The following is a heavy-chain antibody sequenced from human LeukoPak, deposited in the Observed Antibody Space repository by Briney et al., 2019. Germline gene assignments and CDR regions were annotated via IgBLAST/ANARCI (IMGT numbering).Heavy chain of an antibody. J-gene: IGHJ4*01. CDR1: GFTFSSHW. CDR3: ARAGPRSGWTFDV. D-gene: IGHD6-19*01. V-gene: IGHV3-7*04. CDR2: TNRDGSEK. Sequence: GGSLRLSCAASGFTFSSHWMSWVRQAPGKGLEWVANTNRDGSEKYYVDSVKGRFTISRDNARKSLYLQMNSLRVEDTAVYYCARAGPRSGWTFDVGGQGTLVTVSS.